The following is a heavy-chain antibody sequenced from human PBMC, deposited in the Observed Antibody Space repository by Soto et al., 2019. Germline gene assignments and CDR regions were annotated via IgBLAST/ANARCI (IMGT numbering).Heavy chain of an antibody. CDR2: ISSSSSTI. J-gene: IGHJ5*02. V-gene: IGHV3-48*01. CDR1: GFTFSSYA. CDR3: ARDGSYSSSSRWFDP. Sequence: GGSLRLSCASSGFTFSSYAMNWVRQAPGKGLEWVSYISSSSSTIYHADSVKGRFTISRDNAKNSLYLQMNSLRAEDTAVYYCARDGSYSSSSRWFDPWGQGTLVTVSS. D-gene: IGHD6-6*01.